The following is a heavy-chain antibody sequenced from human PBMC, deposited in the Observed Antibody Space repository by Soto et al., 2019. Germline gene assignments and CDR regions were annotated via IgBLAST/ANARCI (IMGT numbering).Heavy chain of an antibody. CDR3: ARGRVPLVSGTRLRYYSMDG. CDR1: GGSFTGYY. CDR2: INHGGAT. V-gene: IGHV4-34*01. Sequence: QVQLHQWGAGLLRPAETLSLTCSINGGSFTGYYWSWIRQDPGEALEWIGEINHGGATNVHPSLKSRIFIAMYASKNPLSVKLASGSPADTAIYFCARGRVPLVSGTRLRYYSMDGWGQWIAVIISS. D-gene: IGHD3-10*01. J-gene: IGHJ6*02.